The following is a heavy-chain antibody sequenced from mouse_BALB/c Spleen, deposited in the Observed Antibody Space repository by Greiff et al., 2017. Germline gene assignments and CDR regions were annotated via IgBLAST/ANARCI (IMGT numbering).Heavy chain of an antibody. CDR2: IWSGGST. CDR3: ARKDPAWFAY. V-gene: IGHV2-2*02. CDR1: GFSLTSYG. Sequence: VQVVESGPGLVQPSQSLSITCTVSGFSLTSYGVHWVRQSPGKGLEWLGVIWSGGSTDYNAAFISRLSISKDNSKSQVFFKMNSLQANDTAIYYCARKDPAWFAYWGQGTLVTVSA. J-gene: IGHJ3*01.